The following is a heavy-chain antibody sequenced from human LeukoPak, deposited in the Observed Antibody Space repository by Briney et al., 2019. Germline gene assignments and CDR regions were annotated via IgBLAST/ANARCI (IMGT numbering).Heavy chain of an antibody. CDR1: GFTFGSYA. D-gene: IGHD5-12*01. V-gene: IGHV3-23*01. J-gene: IGHJ6*03. Sequence: GGSLRLSCAASGFTFGSYAMSWVRQAPGKGLEWVSGISGSGVRTYYADSVKGRFTISRDNSKNTLYLQMNSLRAEDTAVYYCTGIVATTTVARGEQQLVKTDYYYYYMDVWGKGTTVTVSS. CDR3: TGIVATTTVARGEQQLVKTDYYYYYMDV. CDR2: ISGSGVRT.